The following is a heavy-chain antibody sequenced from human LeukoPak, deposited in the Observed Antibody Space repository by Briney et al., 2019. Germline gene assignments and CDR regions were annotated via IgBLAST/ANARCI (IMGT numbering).Heavy chain of an antibody. J-gene: IGHJ5*02. CDR3: ARDRLWGLTGYYKNWFDP. CDR2: INAGNGNT. Sequence: ASVKVSCKASGYTFTSYAMHWVRQAPGQRLEWMGWINAGNGNTKYSQKFQGRVTITRDTSASTAYMELSSLRSEDTAVYYCARDRLWGLTGYYKNWFDPWGQGTLVTVSS. D-gene: IGHD3-9*01. CDR1: GYTFTSYA. V-gene: IGHV1-3*01.